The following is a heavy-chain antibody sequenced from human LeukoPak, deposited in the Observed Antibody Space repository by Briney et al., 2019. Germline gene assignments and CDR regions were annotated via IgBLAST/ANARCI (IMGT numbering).Heavy chain of an antibody. V-gene: IGHV3-13*01. CDR3: ARVQAANNYYGMDV. J-gene: IGHJ6*02. CDR2: IGTAGDT. D-gene: IGHD2-15*01. CDR1: GSTFSSYD. Sequence: GGSLRLSCAASGSTFSSYDMHWVRQATGKGLEWVSAIGTAGDTYYPGSVKGRFTISRENAKNSLYLQMNSLRAEDTAVYYCARVQAANNYYGMDVWGQGTTVTVPS.